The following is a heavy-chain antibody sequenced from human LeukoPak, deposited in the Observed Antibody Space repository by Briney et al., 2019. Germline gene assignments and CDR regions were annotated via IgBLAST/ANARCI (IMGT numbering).Heavy chain of an antibody. CDR2: INDSGST. CDR3: ARGLWFGESRPYYYDY. D-gene: IGHD3-10*01. J-gene: IGHJ4*02. CDR1: GGSFSGYY. Sequence: SETLSLTCAVYGGSFSGYYWSGIRQPPGKGLEWIGEINDSGSTNYNPSLRSRVTISVDTSMNQFSLKMRSVTAADTADYYCARGLWFGESRPYYYDYWGQGNLVTVST. V-gene: IGHV4-34*01.